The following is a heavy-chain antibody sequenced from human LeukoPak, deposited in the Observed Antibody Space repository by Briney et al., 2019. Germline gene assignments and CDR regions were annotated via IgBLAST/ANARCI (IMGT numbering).Heavy chain of an antibody. J-gene: IGHJ3*02. D-gene: IGHD2-2*01. CDR2: IIPILGIA. CDR1: GGTFSSYT. CDR3: AREPLGYCSSTSCYLDAFDI. Sequence: GSSVKVSCKASGGTFSSYTISWVRQAPGQGLEWMGRIIPILGIANYAQKFQGRFTITADKSTSTAYMELSSLRSEDTAVYYCAREPLGYCSSTSCYLDAFDIWGQGTMVTVSS. V-gene: IGHV1-69*04.